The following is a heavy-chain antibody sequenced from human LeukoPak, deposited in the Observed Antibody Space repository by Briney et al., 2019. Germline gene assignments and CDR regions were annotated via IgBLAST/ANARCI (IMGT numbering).Heavy chain of an antibody. V-gene: IGHV4-34*01. CDR2: INHSGST. J-gene: IGHJ6*03. CDR1: GGSFSGYY. D-gene: IGHD6-19*01. CDR3: ARTGTGIAVAGHETRPLYYYYYYMDV. Sequence: SETLSLTCAVYGGSFSGYYWSWIRQPPGKGLEWTGEINHSGSTNYNPSLKSRVTISVDTSKNQFPLKLSSVTAADTAVYYCARTGTGIAVAGHETRPLYYYYYYMDVWGKGTTVTVSS.